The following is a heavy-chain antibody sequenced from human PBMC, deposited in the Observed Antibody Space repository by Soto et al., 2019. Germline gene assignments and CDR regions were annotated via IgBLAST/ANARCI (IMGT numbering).Heavy chain of an antibody. CDR1: GFAFSAYG. J-gene: IGHJ4*02. CDR3: ARVGGTVTSDY. V-gene: IGHV3-33*05. D-gene: IGHD4-17*01. CDR2: ISYDGSNK. Sequence: QVQLVESGGGVVQPGRSLRLSCAASGFAFSAYGMHWVRQAPGKGLEWVAMISYDGSNKYYADSVKGRFTISRDNSKNTLYLQMSSLRAEDTALHYCARVGGTVTSDYWGQGTLVTVSS.